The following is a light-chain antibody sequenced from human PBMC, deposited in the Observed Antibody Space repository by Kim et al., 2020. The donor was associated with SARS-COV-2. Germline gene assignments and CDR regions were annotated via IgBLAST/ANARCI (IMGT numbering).Light chain of an antibody. CDR2: DAS. CDR3: QQRSNWPPMYT. CDR1: QSVSSY. V-gene: IGKV3-11*01. Sequence: SPGERATLSCRAGQSVSSYLAWYQQKPGQAPRLLIYDASNRATGIPARFSGSGSGTDFTLTISSLEPEDFAVYYCQQRSNWPPMYTFGQGTKLEI. J-gene: IGKJ2*01.